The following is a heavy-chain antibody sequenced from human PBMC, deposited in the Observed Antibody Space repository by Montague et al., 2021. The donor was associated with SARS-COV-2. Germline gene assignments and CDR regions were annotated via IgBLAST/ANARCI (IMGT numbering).Heavy chain of an antibody. CDR1: GYSISSSNW. CDR2: IYYSGST. CDR3: ATGFSGYSSSWFDKPLLEVEHAGPEFDY. J-gene: IGHJ4*02. D-gene: IGHD6-13*01. V-gene: IGHV4-28*01. Sequence: SETLSLTCAVSGYSISSSNWWGWSRQPPGKGLEWIGYIYYSGSTYYNPSLKSRVTMSVDTSKNQFSLKLSSVTAVDTAVYYCATGFSGYSSSWFDKPLLEVEHAGPEFDYWGQGTLVTVSS.